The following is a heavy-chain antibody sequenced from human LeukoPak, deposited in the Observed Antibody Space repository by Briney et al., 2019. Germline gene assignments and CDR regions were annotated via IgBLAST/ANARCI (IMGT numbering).Heavy chain of an antibody. D-gene: IGHD6-13*01. Sequence: ASVKVSCKASGYTFTGYYMHWVRQAPGQGLERMGWINPNSGGTKYAQKFQGRVTMTRDTSISTAYMDLSRLRSDDTAVYYCARRPPGAATGTVAFDYWGQGTLVTVSS. V-gene: IGHV1-2*02. CDR2: INPNSGGT. CDR3: ARRPPGAATGTVAFDY. J-gene: IGHJ4*02. CDR1: GYTFTGYY.